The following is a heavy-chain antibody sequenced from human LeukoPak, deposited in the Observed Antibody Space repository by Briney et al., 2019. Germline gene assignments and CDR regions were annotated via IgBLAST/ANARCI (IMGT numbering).Heavy chain of an antibody. CDR2: IYYSGST. CDR3: ARLGCSARRCFSAWNDY. V-gene: IGHV4-39*01. Sequence: PSETLSLTCTVSGGSIGGSGHYWARIRQPPGTGLEWIGTIYYSGSTFYSSSLKSRVTISVDTSKNQFSLRLSSVTAADTAVYYCARLGCSARRCFSAWNDYWGQGILVTVSP. J-gene: IGHJ4*02. CDR1: GGSIGGSGHY. D-gene: IGHD2-15*01.